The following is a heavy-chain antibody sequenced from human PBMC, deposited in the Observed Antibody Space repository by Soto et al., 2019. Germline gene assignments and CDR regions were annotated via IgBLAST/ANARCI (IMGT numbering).Heavy chain of an antibody. V-gene: IGHV3-73*01. CDR1: GFTFSGSA. Sequence: GGSLRLSCAASGFTFSGSAMHWVRQASGKGLEWVGRIRSKANSYATAYAASVKGRFTISRDDSKNTAYLQMNSLKTEDTAVYYCTRQIYDFWSGYYLDYWGQGTLVTVSS. CDR3: TRQIYDFWSGYYLDY. D-gene: IGHD3-3*01. CDR2: IRSKANSYAT. J-gene: IGHJ4*02.